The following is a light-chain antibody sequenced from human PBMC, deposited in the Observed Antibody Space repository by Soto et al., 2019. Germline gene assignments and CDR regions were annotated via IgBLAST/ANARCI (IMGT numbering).Light chain of an antibody. CDR2: DAS. J-gene: IGKJ4*01. V-gene: IGKV1-33*01. CDR3: QQFDNLPLT. CDR1: QDISNY. Sequence: DIQMTQSPSSLSASVGDRVTIPCQASQDISNYLNWYQQKPGKAPKILIYDASVLEAGVPSRFSGGGSGTHFTLTISSLQAEDVATYYCQQFDNLPLTFGGGTKVAIK.